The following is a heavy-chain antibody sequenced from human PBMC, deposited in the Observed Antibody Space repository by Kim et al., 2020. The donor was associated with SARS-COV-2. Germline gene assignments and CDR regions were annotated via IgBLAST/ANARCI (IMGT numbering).Heavy chain of an antibody. J-gene: IGHJ6*02. CDR2: INPSGGST. CDR3: ARGAYCSSTSCYYGKPVYYYYGMDV. V-gene: IGHV1-46*01. CDR1: GYTFTSYY. Sequence: ASVKVSCKASGYTFTSYYMHWVRQAPGQGLEWMGIINPSGGSTSYAQKFQGRVTMTRDTSTSTVYMELSSLRSEDTAVYYCARGAYCSSTSCYYGKPVYYYYGMDVWGQGTTVTVSS. D-gene: IGHD2-2*01.